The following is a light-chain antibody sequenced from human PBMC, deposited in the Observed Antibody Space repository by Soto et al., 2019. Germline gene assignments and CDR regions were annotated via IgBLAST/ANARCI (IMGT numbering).Light chain of an antibody. CDR2: AVS. V-gene: IGLV2-14*01. J-gene: IGLJ3*02. Sequence: QSVLTQPASVSGSPGQSITISCTGTSSDVGTYNYVSWYQQHPGKAPKLMIFAVSNRPSGVSDRFSGSKSGNTASLTISGLQAEDEADYYCSSYTTTSTRLFGGGTQLTVL. CDR3: SSYTTTSTRL. CDR1: SSDVGTYNY.